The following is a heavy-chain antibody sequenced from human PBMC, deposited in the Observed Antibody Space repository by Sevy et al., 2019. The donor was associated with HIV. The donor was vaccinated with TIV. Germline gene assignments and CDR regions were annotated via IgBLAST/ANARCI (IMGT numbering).Heavy chain of an antibody. CDR1: GFIFGDHG. CDR2: IRLDGSDR. V-gene: IGHV3-30*02. J-gene: IGHJ4*02. CDR3: AKVPSSGWNYLLDY. D-gene: IGHD1-7*01. Sequence: GGSLRLSRAASGFIFGDHGMHWVRQAPGKGLEWVAFIRLDGSDRYYADSVKGRFTISRDNSKNTLYLQMNSLRAEDTAVYYCAKVPSSGWNYLLDYWGQGILVTVSS.